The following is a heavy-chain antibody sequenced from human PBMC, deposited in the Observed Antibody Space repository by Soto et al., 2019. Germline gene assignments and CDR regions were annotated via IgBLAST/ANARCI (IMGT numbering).Heavy chain of an antibody. J-gene: IGHJ4*02. D-gene: IGHD6-19*01. V-gene: IGHV3-9*01. Sequence: EVQLVESGGGLVQPGRSLRLSCAASGFTFDDYAMHWVRQAPGKGLEWVSGLSWNSGSIGYADSVKGRFTISRDNAKNSLYPEMNSLIDEDTALDDGAKDRGAVAEGGFDYWGQGTLVTVSS. CDR1: GFTFDDYA. CDR3: AKDRGAVAEGGFDY. CDR2: LSWNSGSI.